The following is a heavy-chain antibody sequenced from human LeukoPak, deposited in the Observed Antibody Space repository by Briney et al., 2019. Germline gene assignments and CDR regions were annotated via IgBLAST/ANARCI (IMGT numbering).Heavy chain of an antibody. Sequence: GRSLRLSCAASGFTFSSYPMHWVRQAPGKGLEWVAIISYDGINKYYADSVKGRFTISRDNSKNTLYLQMNSLRAEDTAMYYCARDRGWYGDCWGQGTLVTVSS. CDR2: ISYDGINK. V-gene: IGHV3-30-3*01. D-gene: IGHD6-19*01. CDR1: GFTFSSYP. J-gene: IGHJ4*02. CDR3: ARDRGWYGDC.